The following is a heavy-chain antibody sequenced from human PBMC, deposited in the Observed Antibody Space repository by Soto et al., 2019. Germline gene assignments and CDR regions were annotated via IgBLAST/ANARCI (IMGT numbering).Heavy chain of an antibody. V-gene: IGHV4-34*01. CDR2: INHSGST. CDR1: GGSFSGYY. J-gene: IGHJ4*02. Sequence: PSETLSRTCAVYGGSFSGYYWSWIRQPPGKGLEWIGEINHSGSTNYNPSLKSRVTISVDTSKNQFSLKLSSVTAADTAVYYCARVASYSNYYFDYWGQGTLVTVSS. D-gene: IGHD4-4*01. CDR3: ARVASYSNYYFDY.